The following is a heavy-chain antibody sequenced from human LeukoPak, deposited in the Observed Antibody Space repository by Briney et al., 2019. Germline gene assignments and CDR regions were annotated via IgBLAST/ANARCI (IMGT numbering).Heavy chain of an antibody. CDR1: GFTFSSYA. V-gene: IGHV3-23*01. D-gene: IGHD2-15*01. CDR2: ISGGGGST. CDR3: AKDRLGGSGLFFQH. Sequence: PGGSLRLSCAASGFTFSSYAMSWVRQAPGKGLEWVSAISGGGGSTYYADSVKGRFTISRDNSKNTLYLQMNSLRAEDTAVYYCAKDRLGGSGLFFQHWGQGTLVTVSS. J-gene: IGHJ1*01.